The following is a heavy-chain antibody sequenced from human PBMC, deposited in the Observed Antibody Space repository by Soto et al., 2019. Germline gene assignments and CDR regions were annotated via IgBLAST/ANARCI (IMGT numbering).Heavy chain of an antibody. CDR2: IIPIFGTA. D-gene: IGHD3-10*01. J-gene: IGHJ5*02. Sequence: AVKVSCKACGGTFSSYAISWVRQAPGQGLEWMGGIIPIFGTANYAQKFQGRVTITADESTSTAYMELSSLRSEDTAVYYCARDRMVRVIGWFDPWGQGTLVTVSS. CDR1: GGTFSSYA. CDR3: ARDRMVRVIGWFDP. V-gene: IGHV1-69*13.